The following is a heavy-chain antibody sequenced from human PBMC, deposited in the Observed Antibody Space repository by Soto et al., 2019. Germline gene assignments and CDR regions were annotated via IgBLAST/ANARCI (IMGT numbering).Heavy chain of an antibody. CDR3: ARDRDGSGGRSYYYGMDV. J-gene: IGHJ6*02. CDR2: ISAYNGNT. CDR1: GYTFTSYG. V-gene: IGHV1-18*01. Sequence: QVQLVQSGAEVKKPGASVKVSCKASGYTFTSYGISWVRQAPGQGLEWMGWISAYNGNTNYAQKLQGRVTMTTDTXTXTVXMELRSLRSDDTAVYYCARDRDGSGGRSYYYGMDVWGQGTTVTVSS. D-gene: IGHD3-10*01.